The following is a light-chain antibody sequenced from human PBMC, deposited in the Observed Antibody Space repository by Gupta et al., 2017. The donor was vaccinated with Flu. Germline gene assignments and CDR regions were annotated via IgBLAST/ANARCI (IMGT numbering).Light chain of an antibody. J-gene: IGLJ1*01. Sequence: QSALTQPPSVSGSAGQSVTISCTGTSSDVGSYNRVSWYQQTPGTAPRLMIYEVSNRPSGVPDRFSESKSGNTASLTISGLQAEDEADYYCCLYIGSNTYVFGTGTKVTVV. CDR1: SSDVGSYNR. CDR2: EVS. CDR3: CLYIGSNTYV. V-gene: IGLV2-18*01.